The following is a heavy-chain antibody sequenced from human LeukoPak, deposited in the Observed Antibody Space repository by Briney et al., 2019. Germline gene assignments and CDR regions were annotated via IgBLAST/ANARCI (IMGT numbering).Heavy chain of an antibody. CDR1: GFTFSRHG. CDR3: ARDRAWNYFDY. V-gene: IGHV3-30*03. CDR2: ISNDGSRK. D-gene: IGHD3-3*01. J-gene: IGHJ4*02. Sequence: GRSLRLSCAPSGFTFSRHGMHWVRQAPGKGLEWVAIISNDGSRKYYTHSVEGRFTISRDNSKNTLYLQMDSLRAEDTAVYYCARDRAWNYFDYWGQGTLVTVSS.